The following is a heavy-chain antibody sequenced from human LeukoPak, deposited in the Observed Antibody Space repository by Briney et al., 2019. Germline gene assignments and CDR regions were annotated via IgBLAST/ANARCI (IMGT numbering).Heavy chain of an antibody. CDR2: IYYSAST. Sequence: KSSETLSLTCTVSGGSISSRSCCWGWIRHPPGKGLEWIVTIYYSASTYHNPSLTSRVTISLDTYKNKLSLKLSSVTDADTAVYYCARHEGYSYDYWGQGNLVTVSS. J-gene: IGHJ4*02. V-gene: IGHV4-39*01. CDR3: ARHEGYSYDY. CDR1: GGSISSRSCC.